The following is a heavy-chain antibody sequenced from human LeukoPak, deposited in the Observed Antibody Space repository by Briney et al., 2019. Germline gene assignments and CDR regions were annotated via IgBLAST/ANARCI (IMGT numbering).Heavy chain of an antibody. J-gene: IGHJ4*02. CDR1: GYTFTSYG. CDR2: MSAYNGNT. D-gene: IGHD3-22*01. Sequence: ASVKVSCKASGYTFTSYGISWVRQAPGQGLEWMGWMSAYNGNTNYAQKLKGRVTMTTDTSTSTAYMELRSLRSDDTAVYYCARGGDYYDSSGYYKYYFDYWGQGTLVTVSS. CDR3: ARGGDYYDSSGYYKYYFDY. V-gene: IGHV1-18*01.